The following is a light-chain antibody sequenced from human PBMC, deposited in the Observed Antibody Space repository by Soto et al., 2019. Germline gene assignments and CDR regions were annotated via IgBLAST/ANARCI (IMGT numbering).Light chain of an antibody. CDR3: QQYGSAPRLA. CDR2: GAS. V-gene: IGKV3-20*01. Sequence: EIVLTHSTGTLSLAPGERSTLSCRASQNVDTNYLARYQQKPGQAPRLLLYGASSRATGIPDRFSGSGSGTDFTLSISRLEPEDFGVYYCQQYGSAPRLAFGGGTKVDIK. J-gene: IGKJ4*01. CDR1: QNVDTNY.